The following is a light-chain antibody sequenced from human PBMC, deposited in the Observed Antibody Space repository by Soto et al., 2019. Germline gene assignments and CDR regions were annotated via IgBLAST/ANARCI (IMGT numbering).Light chain of an antibody. Sequence: IQSTQSPSSLSASVGDRVTITCRASQGISTYLNWYQQKPGKAPKLLIYAASSLQSGVPSRFSGSGSETDFTLTISSLQPEDFATYSCQQSYSTTWTFGQGTKVDI. CDR2: AAS. J-gene: IGKJ1*01. CDR3: QQSYSTTWT. V-gene: IGKV1-39*01. CDR1: QGISTY.